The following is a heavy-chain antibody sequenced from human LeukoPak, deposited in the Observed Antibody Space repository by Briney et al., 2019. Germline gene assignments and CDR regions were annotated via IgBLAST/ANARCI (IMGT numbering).Heavy chain of an antibody. CDR3: ARDWGEKGSSWYKRRYYYGMDV. Sequence: GGSLRLSCAASGFTFSSYSMNWVRQAPGNRLEWVSSISSSSSYIYYADSVKGRFTISRDNAKNSLYLQMNSLRAEDTAVYYCARDWGEKGSSWYKRRYYYGMDVWGQGTTVTVSS. CDR1: GFTFSSYS. D-gene: IGHD6-13*01. J-gene: IGHJ6*02. V-gene: IGHV3-21*01. CDR2: ISSSSSYI.